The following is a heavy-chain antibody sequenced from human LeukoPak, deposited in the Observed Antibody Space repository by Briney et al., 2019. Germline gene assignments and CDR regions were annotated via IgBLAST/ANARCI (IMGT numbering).Heavy chain of an antibody. V-gene: IGHV3-30*02. J-gene: IGHJ4*02. CDR2: IRYDGSNK. Sequence: PGGSLRLSCAASGFTFSSYGMHWVRQAPGRGLEWVAFIRYDGSNKYYADSVKGRFTISRDNSKNTLCLQMNSLRAEDTAVYYCARDGGWYYFDYWGQGTLVTVSS. CDR3: ARDGGWYYFDY. CDR1: GFTFSSYG. D-gene: IGHD6-19*01.